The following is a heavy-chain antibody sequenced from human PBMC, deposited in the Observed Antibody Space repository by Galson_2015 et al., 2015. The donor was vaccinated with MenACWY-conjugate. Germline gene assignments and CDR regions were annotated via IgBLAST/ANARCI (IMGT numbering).Heavy chain of an antibody. CDR1: GFTISNSW. J-gene: IGHJ3*01. CDR3: ARAKEQWLSKTFDL. V-gene: IGHV3-7*01. CDR2: IKQDGSGK. Sequence: SLRLSCATSGFTISNSWMGWVRQAPGEGLEWVANIKQDGSGKYYVDSVKGRFIISRDNAKNSLFLQMDSLRAEDTALYYCARAKEQWLSKTFDLWGQGTMVTVSS. D-gene: IGHD6-19*01.